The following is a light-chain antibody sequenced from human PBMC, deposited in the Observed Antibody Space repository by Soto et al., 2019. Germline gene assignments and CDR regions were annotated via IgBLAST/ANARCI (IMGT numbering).Light chain of an antibody. CDR3: QQGKNWLT. CDR2: DAS. V-gene: IGKV3-11*01. CDR1: QSVANL. Sequence: EIVLTQSPAALSLSPGERATLSCRASQSVANLLAWYQQKPGQSPRLLIYDASNRATGIPARFSGSGSGTDFTLTISSLEAVDFAVYYCQQGKNWLTFGGGTKVELK. J-gene: IGKJ4*01.